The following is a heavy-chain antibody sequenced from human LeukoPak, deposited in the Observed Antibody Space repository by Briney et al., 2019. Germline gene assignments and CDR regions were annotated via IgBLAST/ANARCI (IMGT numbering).Heavy chain of an antibody. J-gene: IGHJ4*02. CDR1: GYTFTSYA. D-gene: IGHD3-16*01. Sequence: ASVKVSCKASGYTFTSYAVHWVRQALGQRLEWMGWINAGNGNTKYSQKFQGRVTMTTDTSTSTAYMELRSLRSDDTAVYYCARDNHGGVLSDYWGQGTLVTVSS. CDR2: INAGNGNT. CDR3: ARDNHGGVLSDY. V-gene: IGHV1-3*01.